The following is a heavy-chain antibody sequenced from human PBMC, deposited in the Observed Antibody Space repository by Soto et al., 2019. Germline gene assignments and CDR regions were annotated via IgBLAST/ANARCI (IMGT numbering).Heavy chain of an antibody. CDR3: ARKSSIAARLDL. D-gene: IGHD6-6*01. V-gene: IGHV4-34*01. J-gene: IGHJ5*02. Sequence: SETLSLTCAVYGGSFSGYYWSWIRQPPGKGLEWIGEINHSGSTNYNPSLKSRVTISVDTSKNQFSLKLSSVTAADTAVYYCARKSSIAARLDLWGQGTLVTVSS. CDR1: GGSFSGYY. CDR2: INHSGST.